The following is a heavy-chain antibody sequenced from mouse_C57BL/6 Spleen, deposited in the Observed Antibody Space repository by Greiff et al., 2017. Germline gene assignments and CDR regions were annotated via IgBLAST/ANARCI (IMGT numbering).Heavy chain of an antibody. CDR2: IDPEDGDT. Sequence: EVKLQESGAELVRPGASVKLSCTASGFNIKDYYMHWVKQRPEQGLEWIGRIDPEDGDTEYAPKFQGKATMTADTSSNTAYLQLSSLTSEDTAVYYCTTFYYGNYVRDWGQGTLVTVSA. D-gene: IGHD2-1*01. J-gene: IGHJ3*01. CDR3: TTFYYGNYVRD. V-gene: IGHV14-1*01. CDR1: GFNIKDYY.